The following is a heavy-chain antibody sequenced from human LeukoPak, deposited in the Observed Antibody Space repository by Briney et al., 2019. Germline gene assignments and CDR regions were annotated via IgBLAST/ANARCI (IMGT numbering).Heavy chain of an antibody. J-gene: IGHJ4*02. CDR3: ARGGYCGTTSCYLAY. V-gene: IGHV4-31*03. CDR2: IYYSGST. D-gene: IGHD2-2*01. Sequence: SETLSLTCTVSGGSISSGGYYWSWIRQHPGKGLEWIGYIYYSGSTYYNPSLKSRLTISVDTSKNQFSLKLNSVTAADTAVYYCARGGYCGTTSCYLAYWGQGTLVTVSS. CDR1: GGSISSGGYY.